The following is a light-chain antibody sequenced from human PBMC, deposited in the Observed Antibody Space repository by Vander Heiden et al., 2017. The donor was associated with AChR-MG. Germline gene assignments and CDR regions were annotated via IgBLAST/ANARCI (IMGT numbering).Light chain of an antibody. Sequence: TVTSSDVGGYNHVSWYQQHPGQAPKRRSYDVSNRPSGVSSRFSGSKAGKPASLTISGLQAEDEADKYCSSYTSSSAQVFGGGTKLNVL. J-gene: IGLJ2*01. CDR2: DVS. CDR3: SSYTSSSAQV. CDR1: SSDVGGYNH. V-gene: IGLV2-14*03.